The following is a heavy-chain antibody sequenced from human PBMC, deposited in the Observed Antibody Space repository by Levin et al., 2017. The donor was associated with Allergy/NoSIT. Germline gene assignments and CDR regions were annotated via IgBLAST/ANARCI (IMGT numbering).Heavy chain of an antibody. CDR1: GLTFSNFY. Sequence: GESLKISCAASGLTFSNFYMHWVRQAPGKGLEWVARVYSDGTITDYADSVKGRFTISRDNARNRLYVQMNSLGAEETTVYYCARGGCSSTSCLDNWGQGILVTVSS. CDR3: ARGGCSSTSCLDN. CDR2: VYSDGTIT. J-gene: IGHJ4*02. D-gene: IGHD2-2*01. V-gene: IGHV3-74*01.